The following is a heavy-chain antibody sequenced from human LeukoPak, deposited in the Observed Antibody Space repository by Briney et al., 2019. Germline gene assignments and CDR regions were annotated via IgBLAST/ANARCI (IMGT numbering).Heavy chain of an antibody. CDR1: GGSISSSSYY. CDR3: ARDRSGTYD. J-gene: IGHJ4*02. Sequence: PSETLSLTCTVSGGSISSSSYYWGWIRQPPEKGLEWIGSIYYSGSTYYNPSLKSRVTISVDTSKNQFSLKLRSVTAADTAVYYCARDRSGTYDWGPGILVTVSS. V-gene: IGHV4-39*07. D-gene: IGHD1-26*01. CDR2: IYYSGST.